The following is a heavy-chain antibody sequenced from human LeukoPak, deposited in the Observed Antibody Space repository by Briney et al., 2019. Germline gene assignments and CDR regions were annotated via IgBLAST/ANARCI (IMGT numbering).Heavy chain of an antibody. D-gene: IGHD6-19*01. V-gene: IGHV1-2*02. J-gene: IGHJ6*03. CDR2: INPNSGGT. CDR1: GYTFTGYY. Sequence: ASVKVSCKASGYTFTGYYMHWVRQAPGQGLEWMGWINPNSGGTNYAQKFQGRVTMTRDTSISTAYMELSRLRSDDTAVYYCARGLGSGWYGFGRYYMDVWGKGTTVTISS. CDR3: ARGLGSGWYGFGRYYMDV.